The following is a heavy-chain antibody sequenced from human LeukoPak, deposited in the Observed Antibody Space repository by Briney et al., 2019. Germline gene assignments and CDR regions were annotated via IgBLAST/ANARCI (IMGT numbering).Heavy chain of an antibody. J-gene: IGHJ4*02. Sequence: PGGSLRLSCAASGFTFSSYAMHWVRQAPGKGLEWVAVISYDGSNKYYADSVKGRFTISRDNSKNTLYLQMNSLRAEDTAVYYCASILGGYSYGRLGYWGQGTLVTVSS. CDR1: GFTFSSYA. V-gene: IGHV3-30*04. CDR2: ISYDGSNK. D-gene: IGHD5-18*01. CDR3: ASILGGYSYGRLGY.